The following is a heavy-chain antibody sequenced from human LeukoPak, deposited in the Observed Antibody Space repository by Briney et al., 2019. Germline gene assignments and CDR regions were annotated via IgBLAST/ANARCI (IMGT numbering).Heavy chain of an antibody. J-gene: IGHJ4*02. CDR3: ARSRRVGGVIVPFDY. CDR1: GFTFGGYW. Sequence: GGSLRLSCAASGFTFGGYWMHWVRQAPGKGLVWVSRINSDGGRTIYADSVKGRFTVSRDNAKNTLYLQMNSLRAEDTAAYYCARSRRVGGVIVPFDYWGQGTLVTVSS. D-gene: IGHD3-16*02. CDR2: INSDGGRT. V-gene: IGHV3-74*01.